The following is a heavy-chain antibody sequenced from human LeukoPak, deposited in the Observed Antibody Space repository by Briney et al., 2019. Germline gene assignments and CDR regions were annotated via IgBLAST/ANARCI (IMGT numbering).Heavy chain of an antibody. D-gene: IGHD5-24*01. CDR2: IYYSGST. V-gene: IGHV4-31*03. J-gene: IGHJ4*02. CDR1: GGSTSSGGYY. CDR3: ARGRDGYPNTL. Sequence: PSETLSLTCTVSGGSTSSGGYYRSWIRQHPGKGLEWIGYIYYSGSTYYNPSLKSRVTISVDTSKNQFSLKLSSVTAADTAVYYCARGRDGYPNTLWGQGTLVTVSS.